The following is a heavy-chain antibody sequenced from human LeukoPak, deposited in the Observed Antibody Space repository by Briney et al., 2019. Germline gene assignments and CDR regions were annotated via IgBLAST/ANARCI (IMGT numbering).Heavy chain of an antibody. CDR3: ARQVVGAPFDN. J-gene: IGHJ4*02. Sequence: SHTLSLTCTVSGVSISRYYWSCVRQPPGKGLECIGYIYYSGSNNYNPSLKSRVTISVDTSKNQFSLNLSSVTAADTAVYYCARQVVGAPFDNWGQGTLVTVSS. D-gene: IGHD1-26*01. CDR2: IYYSGSN. V-gene: IGHV4-59*08. CDR1: GVSISRYY.